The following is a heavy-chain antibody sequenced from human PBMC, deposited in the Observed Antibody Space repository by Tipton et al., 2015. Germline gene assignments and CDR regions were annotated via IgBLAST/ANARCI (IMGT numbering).Heavy chain of an antibody. CDR2: IYHDGGT. CDR3: ARAMSRRHSSGYYYYGMDV. V-gene: IGHV4-34*01. Sequence: LRLSCAVDWGPLRGYYWSWIRQPPGKGLEWIGEIYHDGGTDYNPSLKSRVTMSINTSKNQFALKLSSVTAADTAVYYCARAMSRRHSSGYYYYGMDVWGQGTTITVSS. D-gene: IGHD3-22*01. CDR1: WGPLRGYY. J-gene: IGHJ6*02.